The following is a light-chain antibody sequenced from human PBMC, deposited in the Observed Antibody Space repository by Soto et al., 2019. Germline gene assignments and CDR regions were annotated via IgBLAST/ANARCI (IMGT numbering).Light chain of an antibody. J-gene: IGKJ3*01. CDR3: QQYESLPPR. V-gene: IGKV1-33*01. Sequence: DIQMTQSPSSLSASVGDRVTITCQASQGINNYLNWYQQKPGKPPKLLIYDASILEAGVPSRFSGSGSGTDFTCSITSLQPEDVATYYCQQYESLPPRFGPGTTVEIK. CDR1: QGINNY. CDR2: DAS.